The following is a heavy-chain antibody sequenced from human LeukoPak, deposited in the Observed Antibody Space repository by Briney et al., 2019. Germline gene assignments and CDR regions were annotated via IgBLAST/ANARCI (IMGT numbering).Heavy chain of an antibody. CDR2: ISWNGGST. Sequence: GGSLRLSCAASGFRFADYGISWVRQAPGKGLEWVSGISWNGGSTDYTDSVKGRFTISRDNTKNSLYLQMNSLRAEDTAVYYCARNRDTSSYFAFHIWGQGTMVTVSS. CDR1: GFRFADYG. J-gene: IGHJ3*02. D-gene: IGHD2-2*01. V-gene: IGHV3-20*04. CDR3: ARNRDTSSYFAFHI.